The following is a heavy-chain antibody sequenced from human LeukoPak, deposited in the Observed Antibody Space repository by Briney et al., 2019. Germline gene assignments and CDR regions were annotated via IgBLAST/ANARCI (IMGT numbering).Heavy chain of an antibody. CDR2: IDPSGSYT. Sequence: PGESLRISCKGSGYSFASYWISWVRQMPGKGLEWMGRIDPSGSYTNYSPSFQGHVTISADKSISTAYLQWSSLKASDTAMYYCARLFVDTAMGTADFGYWGQGTLVTVSS. CDR3: ARLFVDTAMGTADFGY. V-gene: IGHV5-10-1*01. D-gene: IGHD5-18*01. J-gene: IGHJ4*02. CDR1: GYSFASYW.